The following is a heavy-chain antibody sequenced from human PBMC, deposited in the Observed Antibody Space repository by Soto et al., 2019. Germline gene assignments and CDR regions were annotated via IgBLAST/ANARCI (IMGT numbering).Heavy chain of an antibody. V-gene: IGHV3-30*18. CDR1: GFTFSSYG. CDR2: ISYDGSNK. J-gene: IGHJ4*02. CDR3: AKDLGEFDY. Sequence: GGSLRLSCAASGFTFSSYGMHWVRQAPGKGLEWVAVISYDGSNKYYADSVKGRFTISRDNSKNTLYLQMNSLRAEDTAVYYCAKDLGEFDYWGQGTLVTVSS. D-gene: IGHD3-10*01.